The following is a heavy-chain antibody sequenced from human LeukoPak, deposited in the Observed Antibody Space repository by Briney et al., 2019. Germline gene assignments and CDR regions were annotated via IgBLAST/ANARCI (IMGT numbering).Heavy chain of an antibody. V-gene: IGHV3-33*06. D-gene: IGHD3-16*01. J-gene: IGHJ4*02. CDR1: GFTFSSYW. CDR3: AKDRASLVDY. Sequence: GGSLRLSCAASGFTFSSYWMHWVRQAPGKGLEWVAVIWYDGSNKYYADSVKGRFTISRDNSKNTLYLQMSSLRAEDTAVYYCAKDRASLVDYWGQGTLVTVSS. CDR2: IWYDGSNK.